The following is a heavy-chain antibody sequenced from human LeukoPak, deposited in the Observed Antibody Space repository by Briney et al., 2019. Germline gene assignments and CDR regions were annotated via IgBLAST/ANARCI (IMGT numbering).Heavy chain of an antibody. CDR2: IYYSGST. D-gene: IGHD3-22*01. Sequence: PSETLSHTCTVSGGSISSYYWSWIRQPPGKGLEWIGYIYYSGSTNYNPSLKSRVTISVDTSKNQFSLMLTSVTAADTAVYYCAREADYYDSSGYYGNYYYYMDVWGKGTTVTVSS. V-gene: IGHV4-59*01. CDR3: AREADYYDSSGYYGNYYYYMDV. CDR1: GGSISSYY. J-gene: IGHJ6*03.